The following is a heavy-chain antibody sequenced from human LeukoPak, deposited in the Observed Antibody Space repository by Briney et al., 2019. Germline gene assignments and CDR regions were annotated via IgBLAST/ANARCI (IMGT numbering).Heavy chain of an antibody. J-gene: IGHJ5*02. CDR3: AREDIVVVPAAIWAGFDP. D-gene: IGHD2-2*02. CDR1: GFTFSSYW. CDR2: IKQAGSEK. V-gene: IGHV3-7*01. Sequence: GGSLRLSCAASGFTFSSYWMSWVRQAPGKGLEWVANIKQAGSEKYYVDSVKGRFTISRDNAKNSLYLQMNSLRAEDTAVYYCAREDIVVVPAAIWAGFDPWGQGTLVTVSS.